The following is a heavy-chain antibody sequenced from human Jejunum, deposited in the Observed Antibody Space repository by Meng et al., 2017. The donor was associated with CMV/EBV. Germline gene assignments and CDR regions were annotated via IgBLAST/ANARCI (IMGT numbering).Heavy chain of an antibody. D-gene: IGHD1-26*01. CDR2: IYTGGST. J-gene: IGHJ4*02. CDR3: AKGEGRPHYYFDY. CDR1: GFTVNSIC. Sequence: SGFTVNSICLSWVRQAPGKGLEWVSTIYTGGSTFYTDSVEGRFVISRDTSKNTLYLQMNSLRPEDTAIYYCAKGEGRPHYYFDYWGQGTLVTVSS. V-gene: IGHV3-53*01.